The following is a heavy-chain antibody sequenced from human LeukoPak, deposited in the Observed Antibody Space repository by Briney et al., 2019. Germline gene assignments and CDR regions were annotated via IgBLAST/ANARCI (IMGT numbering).Heavy chain of an antibody. CDR3: SRGYNSGWYTVDC. D-gene: IGHD6-19*01. J-gene: IGHJ4*02. V-gene: IGHV3-30-3*01. CDR1: GFTFSTYA. Sequence: GRSLRLSCAASGFTFSTYAMHWVRQAPGKGLEWVAVISYDGSDKFYPDSVKGRFTISRDNSKNTLYLQMNNLRPEDTALYYCSRGYNSGWYTVDCWGQGTLVAVSS. CDR2: ISYDGSDK.